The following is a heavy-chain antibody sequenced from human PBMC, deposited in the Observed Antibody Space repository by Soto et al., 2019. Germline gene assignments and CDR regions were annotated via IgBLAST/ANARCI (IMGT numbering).Heavy chain of an antibody. CDR3: ARSDCYGVCRGKWLDP. D-gene: IGHD2-21*02. J-gene: IGHJ5*02. Sequence: QVPLQESGPGLVKPSGTLSLTCAVSGGSISSDDWWTWVRQTPGKGLEWIGEIYHSGTTNYNPSLMSRVTIAVDKAKSQFSLRLDSVTAADTAVYYCARSDCYGVCRGKWLDPWGQGILATVSS. V-gene: IGHV4-4*02. CDR2: IYHSGTT. CDR1: GGSISSDDW.